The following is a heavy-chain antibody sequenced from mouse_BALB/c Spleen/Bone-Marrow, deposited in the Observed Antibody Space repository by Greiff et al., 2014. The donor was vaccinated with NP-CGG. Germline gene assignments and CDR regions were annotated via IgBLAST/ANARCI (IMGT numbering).Heavy chain of an antibody. CDR2: IPPGNGDI. D-gene: IGHD2-1*01. CDR3: RISVGNPFDH. V-gene: IGHV1S53*02. J-gene: IGHJ2*01. Sequence: VQLQQSDAELVKPGASVKISCKASGYTFTDHAIHWVKQKPEQGLEWIGYIPPGNGDIKYNEKFKGKATLTADKSSSTAYMQLSGLTSEDSAVYICRISVGNPFDHWGQGTTLTVSS. CDR1: GYTFTDHA.